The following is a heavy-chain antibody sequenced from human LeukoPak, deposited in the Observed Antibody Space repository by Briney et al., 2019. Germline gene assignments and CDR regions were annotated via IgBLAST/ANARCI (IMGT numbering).Heavy chain of an antibody. CDR1: GGSFSGYY. V-gene: IGHV4-34*01. Sequence: PSETLSLTCAVYGGSFSGYYWSWIRQPPGKGLEWIGEINHSGSTNYNPSLKSRVTISVDTSKNQFSLKLSSVTAADTAVYYCARGRWIAAAGRLDPWGQGTLVTVSS. D-gene: IGHD6-13*01. CDR3: ARGRWIAAAGRLDP. CDR2: INHSGST. J-gene: IGHJ5*02.